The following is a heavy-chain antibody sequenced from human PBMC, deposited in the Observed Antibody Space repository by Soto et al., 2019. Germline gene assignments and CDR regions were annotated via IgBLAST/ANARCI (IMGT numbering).Heavy chain of an antibody. CDR3: ARDSHGRFLEWCYQVGGMDV. V-gene: IGHV1-69*01. CDR1: GGTFSSYA. CDR2: IIPIFGTA. D-gene: IGHD3-3*01. Sequence: QVQLVQSGAEVKKPGSSVKVSCKASGGTFSSYAISWVRQAPGQGLEWMGGIIPIFGTANYAKKFQGRVRIAADESKGTAYMERSGLRCEDTAVYYCARDSHGRFLEWCYQVGGMDVWGQGTTVTVSS. J-gene: IGHJ6*02.